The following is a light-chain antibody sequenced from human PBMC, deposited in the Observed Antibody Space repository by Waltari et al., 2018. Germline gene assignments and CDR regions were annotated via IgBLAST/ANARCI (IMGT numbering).Light chain of an antibody. CDR1: SSDVGGYNY. V-gene: IGLV2-8*01. Sequence: QSALTQPPSASGSPGQSVTISCTGTSSDVGGYNYVSWYQQHPDKAPKLMIDDVSKRPSGVPDRFSGSKSGNPASLTVSGLQAEDEADYYCSSYAVSSYVFVTGTKVTVL. J-gene: IGLJ1*01. CDR2: DVS. CDR3: SSYAVSSYV.